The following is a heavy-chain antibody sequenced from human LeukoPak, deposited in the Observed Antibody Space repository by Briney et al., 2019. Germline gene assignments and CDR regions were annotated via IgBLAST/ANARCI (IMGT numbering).Heavy chain of an antibody. D-gene: IGHD3-22*01. J-gene: IGHJ4*02. V-gene: IGHV1-2*02. CDR1: GYTFTGYY. Sequence: ASVKVSCKASGYTFTGYYMHWVRQAPGQGLEWMGWINPNSVGTNYAQKFQGRVTMTRDTSISTAYMELSRLRSDDTAVYYCAEDHYDSSGFFDYWGQGTLVTVSS. CDR2: INPNSVGT. CDR3: AEDHYDSSGFFDY.